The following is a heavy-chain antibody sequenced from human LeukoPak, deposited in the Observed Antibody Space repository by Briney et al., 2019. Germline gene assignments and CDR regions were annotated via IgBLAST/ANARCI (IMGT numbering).Heavy chain of an antibody. V-gene: IGHV3-30*03. Sequence: GGSLRLSCAASGFTFSSYGMHWVRQAPGKGLEWVAVISYDGSNKYYADSVKGRFTVSRDNSENTLYLQMNSLRDEDTAVYYCARVVVGRTYPNYWGQGTLVTVSS. CDR3: ARVVVGRTYPNY. CDR2: ISYDGSNK. CDR1: GFTFSSYG. J-gene: IGHJ4*02. D-gene: IGHD2-21*01.